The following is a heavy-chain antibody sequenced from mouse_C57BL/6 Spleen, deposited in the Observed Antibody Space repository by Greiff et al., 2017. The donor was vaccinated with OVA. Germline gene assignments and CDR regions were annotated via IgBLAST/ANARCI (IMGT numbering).Heavy chain of an antibody. D-gene: IGHD1-1*01. CDR1: GFSLSTSGMG. Sequence: QVTLKESGPGILQSSQTLSLTCSFSGFSLSTSGMGVSWIRQPSGKGLEWLAHIYWDDDKRYNPSLKSRLTISKDTSRNQVFLKITSVDTADTATYYCARSTTVPYYFDYWGQGTTLTVSS. CDR2: IYWDDDK. CDR3: ARSTTVPYYFDY. J-gene: IGHJ2*01. V-gene: IGHV8-12*01.